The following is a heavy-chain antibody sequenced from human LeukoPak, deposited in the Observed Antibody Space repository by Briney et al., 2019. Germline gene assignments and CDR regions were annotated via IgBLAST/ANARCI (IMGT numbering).Heavy chain of an antibody. CDR2: ISSSGSTI. Sequence: GGPLRLSCAASGFTFTDFYMNWVRQAPGKGLEWVSYISSSGSTIYYADSVKGRFTISRDNAKNSLYLQMNSLRAEDTALYYCAKGAVGAGGAFDYWGQGTLVTVSS. V-gene: IGHV3-11*01. D-gene: IGHD1-26*01. CDR1: GFTFTDFY. J-gene: IGHJ4*02. CDR3: AKGAVGAGGAFDY.